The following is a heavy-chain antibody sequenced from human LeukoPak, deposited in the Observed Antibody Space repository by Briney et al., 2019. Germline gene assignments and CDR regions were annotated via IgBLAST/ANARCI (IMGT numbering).Heavy chain of an antibody. Sequence: SVKVSCKASGGTFSNYAISWVRQAPGQGLEWMGGITPIFATPSYAQKFQGRVTITADESTSTAYMELSGLRSEDTAVYYCARPNADSSGYDYWGQGTLVTVSS. CDR1: GGTFSNYA. J-gene: IGHJ4*02. D-gene: IGHD3-22*01. CDR2: ITPIFATP. CDR3: ARPNADSSGYDY. V-gene: IGHV1-69*13.